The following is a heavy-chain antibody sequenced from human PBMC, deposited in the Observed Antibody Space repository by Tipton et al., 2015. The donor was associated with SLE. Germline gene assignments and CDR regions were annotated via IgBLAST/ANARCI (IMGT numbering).Heavy chain of an antibody. CDR2: IYNSGSG. D-gene: IGHD3-22*01. J-gene: IGHJ3*02. CDR1: GGSISSHY. CDR3: ARSDYYDSSGYYSYAFDI. Sequence: LRLSCTVSGGSISSHYWSWIRQPPGKGLEWIGYIYNSGSGNYSPSLKSRVTISVDTSKNHFSLKLSSVSAADTAVYYWARSDYYDSSGYYSYAFDIWGQGTMVTVSS. V-gene: IGHV4-59*11.